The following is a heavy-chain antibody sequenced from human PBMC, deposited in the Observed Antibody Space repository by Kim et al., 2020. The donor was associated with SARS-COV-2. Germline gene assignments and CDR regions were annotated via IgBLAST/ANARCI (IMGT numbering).Heavy chain of an antibody. Sequence: GESLKISCKGSGYSFTSYWISWVRQMPGKGLEWMGRIDPSDSYTNYSPSFQGHVTISADKSISTAYLQWSSLKASDTAMYYCARHTPLIMITFGGVIDYGMDVWGQGTTVTVSS. CDR2: IDPSDSYT. D-gene: IGHD3-16*02. V-gene: IGHV5-10-1*01. CDR1: GYSFTSYW. J-gene: IGHJ6*02. CDR3: ARHTPLIMITFGGVIDYGMDV.